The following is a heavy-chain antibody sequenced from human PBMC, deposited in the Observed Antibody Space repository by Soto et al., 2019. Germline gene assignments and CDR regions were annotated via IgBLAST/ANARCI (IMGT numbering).Heavy chain of an antibody. J-gene: IGHJ4*02. Sequence: PGGSLRLSCAASEFTFSNYAMSWVRQAPGKGLEWVSSISDNGGTTYYADSVKGRFTISRDNSKNTLYLQMNSLRAEDTAVYYCAREQQLVRNGVDYWGQGTLVTVSS. D-gene: IGHD6-13*01. V-gene: IGHV3-23*01. CDR3: AREQQLVRNGVDY. CDR2: ISDNGGTT. CDR1: EFTFSNYA.